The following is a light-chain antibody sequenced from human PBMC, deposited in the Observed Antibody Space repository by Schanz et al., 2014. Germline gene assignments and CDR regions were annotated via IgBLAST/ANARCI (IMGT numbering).Light chain of an antibody. Sequence: QSALTQPASVSGSPGQSITISCTGTSSDVGAYNLVSWFQQHPGKVPKLVIYDVSNRPSGISNRFSGSKSVNTASLTISGLQAEDEADYYCCSYAGSNTVVFGGGTKLTVL. J-gene: IGLJ3*02. CDR2: DVS. CDR1: SSDVGAYNL. CDR3: CSYAGSNTVV. V-gene: IGLV2-14*03.